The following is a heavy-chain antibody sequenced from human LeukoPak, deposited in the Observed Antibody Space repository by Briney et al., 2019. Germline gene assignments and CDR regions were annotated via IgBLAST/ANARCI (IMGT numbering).Heavy chain of an antibody. V-gene: IGHV4-34*01. J-gene: IGHJ4*02. D-gene: IGHD3-10*01. CDR2: INHSGST. CDR3: ARDLISSGFDY. Sequence: PSETLSLTCAVYGGSFSGYYWSWIRQPPGKGLEWIGEINHSGSTNYNPSLKSRVTISVDTSKNQFSLKLSSVTAADTAVYYCARDLISSGFDYWGQGTLVTVSS. CDR1: GGSFSGYY.